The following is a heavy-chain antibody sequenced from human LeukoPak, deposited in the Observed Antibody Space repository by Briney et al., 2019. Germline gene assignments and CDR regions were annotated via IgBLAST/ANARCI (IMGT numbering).Heavy chain of an antibody. V-gene: IGHV3-7*02. CDR3: AKCGTGSNFDY. CDR2: LNQDGSER. CDR1: GFTFTSYW. J-gene: IGHJ4*02. Sequence: GGSLRLSCVASGFTFTSYWMSWVRQTPGKGLEWVAHLNQDGSERYYVDSVKGRFTISRENVKNSLYLQMNSLRAEDTAVYYCAKCGTGSNFDYWDQGMLVTVSS. D-gene: IGHD3-10*01.